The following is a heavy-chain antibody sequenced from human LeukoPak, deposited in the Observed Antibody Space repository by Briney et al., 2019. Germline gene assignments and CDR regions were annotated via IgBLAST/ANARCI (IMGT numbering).Heavy chain of an antibody. CDR1: GGSISSGSYY. V-gene: IGHV4-61*02. CDR3: ARSRPYYYDSSGDDY. Sequence: SETLSLTCTVSGGSISSGSYYWSWIRQPAGKGLEWIGRIYTSGSTNYNPSLKSRVTISVDTSKNQFSLKLSSVTAADTAVYYRARSRPYYYDSSGDDYWGQGTLVTVSS. CDR2: IYTSGST. D-gene: IGHD3-22*01. J-gene: IGHJ4*02.